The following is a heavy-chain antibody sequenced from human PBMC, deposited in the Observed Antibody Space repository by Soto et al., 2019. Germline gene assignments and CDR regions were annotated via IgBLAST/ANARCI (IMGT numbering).Heavy chain of an antibody. J-gene: IGHJ6*02. CDR3: ARTGYSSVWYDYYYYGMDV. Sequence: QVQLVQSGAEVKKPGSSVNVSCKASGGTFSSYAISWVRQAPGQGLEWMGGIIPIFGTANYAQKFQGRVTINADKSTSTAYMELSSLRSEDTAVYYCARTGYSSVWYDYYYYGMDVWGQGTTVTVSS. V-gene: IGHV1-69*06. D-gene: IGHD6-19*01. CDR1: GGTFSSYA. CDR2: IIPIFGTA.